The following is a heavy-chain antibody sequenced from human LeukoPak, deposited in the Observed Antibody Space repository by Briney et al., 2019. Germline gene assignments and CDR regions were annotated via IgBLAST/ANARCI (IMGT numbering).Heavy chain of an antibody. CDR2: ISDSGGGT. CDR1: GFTLSSDA. J-gene: IGHJ5*02. CDR3: AKSPIRGNWFDP. Sequence: GGSLRLSCAASGFTLSSDAMSWVRLAPGKGLECVSVISDSGGGTYYADSVKGRFTISRDNSNNTLYLQINSLRAEDTAVYYCAKSPIRGNWFDPWGQGTLVTVSS. V-gene: IGHV3-23*01. D-gene: IGHD3-10*01.